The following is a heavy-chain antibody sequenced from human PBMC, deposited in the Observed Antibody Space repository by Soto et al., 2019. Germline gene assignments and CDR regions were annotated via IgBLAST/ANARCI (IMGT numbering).Heavy chain of an antibody. CDR3: ARGARI. J-gene: IGHJ3*02. CDR2: IKEDGSEK. CDR1: RFTFSGYW. V-gene: IGHV3-7*01. Sequence: DVHLVESGGDLVQPGGSLRLSCADSRFTFSGYWMYWVRQAPGKGLEWVANIKEDGSEKNYVDSVRGRFTISRDNAKNSLYLQRNSLRAEDTAVYYCARGARIWGQGTMVTVSS.